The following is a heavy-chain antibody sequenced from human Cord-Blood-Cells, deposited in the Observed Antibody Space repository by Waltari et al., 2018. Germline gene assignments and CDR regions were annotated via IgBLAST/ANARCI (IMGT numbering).Heavy chain of an antibody. D-gene: IGHD6-13*01. V-gene: IGHV3-43D*03. J-gene: IGHJ5*02. CDR1: GFTFDDYA. Sequence: EVQLVESGGVVVQPGGSLRISCGASGFTFDDYAMHWVRQAPGKGLEWVSLISWDGGSTYYADSVKGRFTISRDNSKNSLYLQMNSLRAEDTALYYCAKGAAAGNWFDPWGQGTLVTVSS. CDR2: ISWDGGST. CDR3: AKGAAAGNWFDP.